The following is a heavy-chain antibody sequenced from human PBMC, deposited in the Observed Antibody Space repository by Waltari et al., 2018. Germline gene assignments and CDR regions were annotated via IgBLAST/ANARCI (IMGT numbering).Heavy chain of an antibody. CDR2: IYYSGST. CDR3: AGLVGATTYCDY. CDR1: GGSISSSSYY. J-gene: IGHJ4*02. D-gene: IGHD1-26*01. Sequence: QLQLQESGAGLVKPSETLSLTCTVSGGSISSSSYYWGWIRQPPGQGLAWIGSIYYSGSTYYNPSLKSRVTISVDTSKNQFSLKLSSVTAADTAVYYCAGLVGATTYCDYWGQGTLVTVSS. V-gene: IGHV4-39*07.